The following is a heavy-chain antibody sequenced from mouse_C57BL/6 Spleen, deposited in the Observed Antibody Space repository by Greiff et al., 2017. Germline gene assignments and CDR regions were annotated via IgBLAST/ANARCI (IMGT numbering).Heavy chain of an antibody. CDR2: ILPGSGST. CDR3: AKGGGYYNAMDY. V-gene: IGHV1-9*01. D-gene: IGHD2-2*01. Sequence: QVQLQQSGAELMKPGASVKLSCTATGYTFTGYWIEWVKQRPGHGLEWIGEILPGSGSTNYSEKFKGKATFTADTSSNTAYMQLSMLTTENAAIEYCAKGGGYYNAMDYWGQGTSGTVSS. J-gene: IGHJ4*01. CDR1: GYTFTGYW.